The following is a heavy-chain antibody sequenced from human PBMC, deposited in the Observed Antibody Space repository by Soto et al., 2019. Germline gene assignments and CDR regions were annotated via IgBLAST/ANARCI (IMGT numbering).Heavy chain of an antibody. V-gene: IGHV3-30*04. CDR1: GFTFSSYA. D-gene: IGHD5-18*01. J-gene: IGHJ4*02. CDR2: ISYDGSNK. Sequence: SLRLSCAASGFTFSSYAMHWVRQAPGKWLEWEAVISYDGSNKYYEDSVKGRFTISRDNSKNTLYLQMNSLRAEDTAVYYCARDPRGYSYGYYFDYWGQGTLVTVSS. CDR3: ARDPRGYSYGYYFDY.